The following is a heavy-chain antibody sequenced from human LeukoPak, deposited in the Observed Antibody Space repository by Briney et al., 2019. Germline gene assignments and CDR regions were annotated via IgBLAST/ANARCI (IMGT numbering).Heavy chain of an antibody. V-gene: IGHV4-59*08. Sequence: SETLSLTCTVSGGSISSHYWSWIRQPPGEGLEGIGYIYYSGSTNYNPSLKSRVTISVDTSKNQFSLKLSSVTAADTAVYYCARLLYYDSSGYFPANFDYWGQGTLVTVSS. J-gene: IGHJ4*02. CDR1: GGSISSHY. CDR2: IYYSGST. D-gene: IGHD3-22*01. CDR3: ARLLYYDSSGYFPANFDY.